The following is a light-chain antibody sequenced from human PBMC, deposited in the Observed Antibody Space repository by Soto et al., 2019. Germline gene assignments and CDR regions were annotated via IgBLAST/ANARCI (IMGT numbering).Light chain of an antibody. CDR2: GAS. CDR3: QQYASSPIS. V-gene: IGKV3-20*01. CDR1: QSVSSSY. Sequence: EIVLTQSPGTLSLTPGERATLSCRASQSVSSSYLAWYQQKPGQAPRLLIYGASSRATGIPDRFSGSGSGTDFTLTISRLEPEDFAVYYCQQYASSPISFGQRRLPAIK. J-gene: IGKJ5*01.